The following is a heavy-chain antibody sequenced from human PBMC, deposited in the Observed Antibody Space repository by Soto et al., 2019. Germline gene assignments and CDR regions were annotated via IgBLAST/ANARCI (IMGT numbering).Heavy chain of an antibody. CDR3: GRAHLGTDRYILEPFDP. V-gene: IGHV6-1*01. D-gene: IGHD1-1*01. J-gene: IGHJ5*02. Sequence: SQTLSLTCAVSGDSVSVNSATWNVIRQSPSRGLEWLGRTYYRSKWYNDYAISVRSRITINPDTSKNQFSLQLNSVIPEDTAVYYCGRAHLGTDRYILEPFDPWGQGTLVTVSS. CDR2: TYYRSKWYN. CDR1: GDSVSVNSAT.